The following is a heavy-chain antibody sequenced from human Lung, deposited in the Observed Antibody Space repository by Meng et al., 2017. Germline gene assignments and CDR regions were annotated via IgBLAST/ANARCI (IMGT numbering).Heavy chain of an antibody. D-gene: IGHD4-11*01. CDR2: INHSGST. CDR1: GWSFSDYY. Sequence: HPRGPALFDASETLSRTCVVSGWSFSDYYWSWIRQPPGKGLEWIGEINHSGSTNYNPSLESRATISVDTSQNNLSLKLSSVTAADSAVYYCARGPTTMAHDFDYWGQGTLVTVSS. CDR3: ARGPTTMAHDFDY. J-gene: IGHJ4*02. V-gene: IGHV4-34*01.